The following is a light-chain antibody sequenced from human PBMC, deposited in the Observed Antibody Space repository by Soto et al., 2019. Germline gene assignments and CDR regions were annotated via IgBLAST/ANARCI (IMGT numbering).Light chain of an antibody. CDR1: QSVRSN. CDR2: GAS. CDR3: QQHFDGPIT. V-gene: IGKV3-11*01. J-gene: IGKJ5*01. Sequence: EIVLTQSPATLSVSPGERATLSCRASQSVRSNLAWYQQKPGQAPSLFIYGASNRATGIPARFSGSGSGTDFTLTISSLEPEDFAVYYCQQHFDGPITFGQGTRLEI.